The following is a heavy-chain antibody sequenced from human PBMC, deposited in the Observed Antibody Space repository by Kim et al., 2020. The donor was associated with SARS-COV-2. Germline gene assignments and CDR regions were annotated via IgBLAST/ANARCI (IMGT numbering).Heavy chain of an antibody. CDR3: AREKDTFYYDSRARTEHYYYGMDV. J-gene: IGHJ6*02. D-gene: IGHD3-22*01. V-gene: IGHV3-66*01. Sequence: GGSLRLSCAASGFTVSSNYMSWVRQAPGKGLEWVSVIYSGGSTYYADSVKGRFTISRDNSKNTLYLQMNSLRAEDTAVYYCAREKDTFYYDSRARTEHYYYGMDVWGQGTTVTVSS. CDR1: GFTVSSNY. CDR2: IYSGGST.